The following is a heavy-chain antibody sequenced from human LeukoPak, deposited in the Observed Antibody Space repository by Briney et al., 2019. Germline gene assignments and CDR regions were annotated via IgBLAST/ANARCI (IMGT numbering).Heavy chain of an antibody. Sequence: SETLSLTCTVSGASISSSSYFWGWIRQPPGKGLEYIGSVYYSGRTYHNPSLKSRVTISLDTSKNQFSLRLTSVTAADTAVYYCARIALRNTLQFDYWGQGTLVTVSS. D-gene: IGHD2/OR15-2a*01. CDR2: VYYSGRT. V-gene: IGHV4-39*01. CDR3: ARIALRNTLQFDY. CDR1: GASISSSSYF. J-gene: IGHJ4*02.